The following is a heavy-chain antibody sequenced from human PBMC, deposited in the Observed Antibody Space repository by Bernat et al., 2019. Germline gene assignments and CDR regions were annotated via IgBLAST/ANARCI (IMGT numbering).Heavy chain of an antibody. J-gene: IGHJ6*03. V-gene: IGHV3-33*01. Sequence: QVLLVESGGGVVQPGRSLRLSCAASGFALSSNGMHWVRQAPGKGLEWLAVIYYDGNNKYYVDSVKGRFTVSRDSSKNTLYLQMNSLRAEDTAVYYCARVAEYGGYYYYYMDVWGKGTTVTVSS. CDR2: IYYDGNNK. CDR1: GFALSSNG. D-gene: IGHD4-23*01. CDR3: ARVAEYGGYYYYYMDV.